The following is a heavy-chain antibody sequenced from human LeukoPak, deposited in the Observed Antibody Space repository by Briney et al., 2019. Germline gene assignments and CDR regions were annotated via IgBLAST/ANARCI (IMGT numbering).Heavy chain of an antibody. CDR1: GGSISSGDYY. CDR3: ARRPRYCSGGSCYPDAFDI. Sequence: SETLSLTCTVSGGSISSGDYYWSWIRQPPGKGLEWIGYIYYSGSTYYNPSLKSRVTISVYTSKNQFSLKLSSVTAADTAVYYCARRPRYCSGGSCYPDAFDIWGQGTMVTVSS. J-gene: IGHJ3*02. V-gene: IGHV4-30-4*01. D-gene: IGHD2-15*01. CDR2: IYYSGST.